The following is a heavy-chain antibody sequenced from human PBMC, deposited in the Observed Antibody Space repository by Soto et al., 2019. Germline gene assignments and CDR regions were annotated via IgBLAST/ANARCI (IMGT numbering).Heavy chain of an antibody. CDR3: ARYCSGGYCQGGVPDY. J-gene: IGHJ4*02. Sequence: ASVKVSCKASGYSLSSYAISWVRQAPGQGLEWMGGINTYNGATNYAQNLQGRVTMSRDTATNTAYMELRRLRSDDTAVYFCARYCSGGYCQGGVPDYWGQGTLVTVSS. V-gene: IGHV1-18*01. CDR1: GYSLSSYA. D-gene: IGHD2-15*01. CDR2: INTYNGAT.